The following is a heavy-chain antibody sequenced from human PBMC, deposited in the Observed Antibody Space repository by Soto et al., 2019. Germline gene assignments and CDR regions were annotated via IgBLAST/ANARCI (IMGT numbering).Heavy chain of an antibody. D-gene: IGHD3-3*01. CDR2: IIPIFGTA. Sequence: QVQLVQSGAEVKKPGSSVKVSCKASGGTFSSYAISWVRQAPGQGLEWMGGIIPIFGTANYAQKFQGRVTITADESTSTAYMELSSLRSEDTAVYYCARDGPNDDVWSGYYDAWYFDLGGRGTLVTVSS. CDR3: ARDGPNDDVWSGYYDAWYFDL. CDR1: GGTFSSYA. J-gene: IGHJ2*01. V-gene: IGHV1-69*01.